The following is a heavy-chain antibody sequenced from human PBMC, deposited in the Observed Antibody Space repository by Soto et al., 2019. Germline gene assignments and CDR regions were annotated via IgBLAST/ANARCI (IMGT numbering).Heavy chain of an antibody. D-gene: IGHD1-20*01. CDR1: GGTFSSYT. Sequence: QVQLVQSGAEVKKPGSSVKVSCKASGGTFSSYTISWVXQAPGQGLEWMGRIIPILGIANYAQKFKGRVTITADKSTSTAYMELSSLRSEDTAVYYCAGAKDYYWNDDFGDYWGQGTLVTVSS. CDR2: IIPILGIA. CDR3: AGAKDYYWNDDFGDY. V-gene: IGHV1-69*02. J-gene: IGHJ4*02.